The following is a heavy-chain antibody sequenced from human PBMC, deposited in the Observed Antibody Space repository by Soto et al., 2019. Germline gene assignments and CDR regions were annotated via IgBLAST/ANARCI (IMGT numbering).Heavy chain of an antibody. CDR2: IYPGDFDT. Sequence: PGESLKISCKGSGYSFSNYWIVWVRQMPGKGLEWMGIIYPGDFDTRYSPSFQGQVTISADKSISTAYLRWSSLKASDTAMYYCARRCSGGSCYSSHYYYGLDVWGQGTTVTVSS. CDR3: ARRCSGGSCYSSHYYYGLDV. D-gene: IGHD2-15*01. J-gene: IGHJ6*01. CDR1: GYSFSNYW. V-gene: IGHV5-51*01.